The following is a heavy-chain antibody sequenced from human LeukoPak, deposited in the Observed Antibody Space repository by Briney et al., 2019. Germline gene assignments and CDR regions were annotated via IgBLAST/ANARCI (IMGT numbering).Heavy chain of an antibody. CDR1: GFTFVMYW. J-gene: IGHJ4*02. V-gene: IGHV3-7*03. CDR2: IKLDGSEK. CDR3: ARDQYDTWSRRGNFDS. D-gene: IGHD3-3*01. Sequence: AGGSLRLSCVASGFTFVMYWMSGVRQAPGKGLEWVANIKLDGSEKNYVDSVKGRFTISRDNTKNSLYLQMNSLRVEDTAVFYCARDQYDTWSRRGNFDSWGQGTLVIVSS.